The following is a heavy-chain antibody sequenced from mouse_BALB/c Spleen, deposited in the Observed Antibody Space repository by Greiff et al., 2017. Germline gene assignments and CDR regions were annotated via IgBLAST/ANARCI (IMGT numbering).Heavy chain of an antibody. V-gene: IGHV2-6-7*01. CDR3: ARSAHYGPDAMDY. CDR2: IWGDGST. Sequence: QVQLQQSGPGLVAPSQSLSITCTVSGFSLTGYGVNWVRQPPGKGLEWLGMIWGDGSTDYNSALKSRLSISKDNSKSQVFLKMNSLQTDDTARYYCARSAHYGPDAMDYWGQGTSVTVSS. D-gene: IGHD1-1*02. CDR1: GFSLTGYG. J-gene: IGHJ4*01.